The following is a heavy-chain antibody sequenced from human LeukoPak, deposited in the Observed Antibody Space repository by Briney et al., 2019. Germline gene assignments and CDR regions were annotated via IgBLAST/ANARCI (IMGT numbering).Heavy chain of an antibody. D-gene: IGHD3-9*01. J-gene: IGHJ4*02. CDR3: ASRILTGYYTYYFDY. V-gene: IGHV1-69*04. Sequence: GASVKVSCKASGGTFSSYAISWVRQAPGQGLEWMGRIIPILGIANYAQKFQGRVTITADKSTSTAYMELSSLRSEDTAVYYCASRILTGYYTYYFDYWGQGTLVTVSS. CDR1: GGTFSSYA. CDR2: IIPILGIA.